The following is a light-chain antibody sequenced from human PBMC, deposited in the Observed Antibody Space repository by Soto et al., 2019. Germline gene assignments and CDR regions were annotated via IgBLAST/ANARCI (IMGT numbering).Light chain of an antibody. J-gene: IGKJ1*01. Sequence: PGERATLSCWASVTVATNLAWYQQKPGQAPRLLISGASTRAAGISDRFRGSGSGTEFTLTISSLRSEDSAIYYCQQYFEWPPMTFGQGTKVEI. CDR2: GAS. CDR1: VTVATN. V-gene: IGKV3-15*01. CDR3: QQYFEWPPMT.